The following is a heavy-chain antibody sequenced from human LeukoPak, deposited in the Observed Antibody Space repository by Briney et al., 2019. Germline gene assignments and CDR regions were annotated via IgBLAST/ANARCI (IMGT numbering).Heavy chain of an antibody. V-gene: IGHV4-59*01. CDR1: GGSISSDY. Sequence: SETLSLTCTVSGGSISSDYWSWVRQPPGKGLEWSAYLFYSGSTDYTPSLESRVTISVDTSKNQFSLKRRSVSAADTAVYYCATVAVIRGDTYFDYWGQGTLVTVSS. CDR2: LFYSGST. CDR3: ATVAVIRGDTYFDY. J-gene: IGHJ4*02. D-gene: IGHD3-10*01.